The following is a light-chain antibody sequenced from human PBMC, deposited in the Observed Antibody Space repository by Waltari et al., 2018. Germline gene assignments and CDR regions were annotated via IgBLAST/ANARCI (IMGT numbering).Light chain of an antibody. CDR1: QSVLYSTNNKNY. V-gene: IGKV4-1*01. CDR2: WAS. CDR3: QQYYSTPKYT. Sequence: DIVMTQSPDSLAVSLGERATSHCKSSQSVLYSTNNKNYLAWYQQKPGQPPKLLIYWASTRESGVPDRFSGSGSGTDFTLTISSLQAEDVAVYYCQQYYSTPKYTFGQGTKLEIK. J-gene: IGKJ2*01.